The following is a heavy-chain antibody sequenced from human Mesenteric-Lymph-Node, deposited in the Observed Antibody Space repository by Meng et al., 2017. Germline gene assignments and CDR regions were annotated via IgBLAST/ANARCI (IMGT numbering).Heavy chain of an antibody. CDR2: LSYDESRQ. CDR1: GFTFSSYA. Sequence: GESLKISCAASGFTFSSYAMHWVRQAPGKGLEWVAVLSYDESRQHYADSVRGRFTISRDNSKNTLYLQMNSLRAEDTAVYYCARDLAVAGTIYYYYYGMDVWGQGTTVTVSS. J-gene: IGHJ6*02. D-gene: IGHD6-19*01. V-gene: IGHV3-30*07. CDR3: ARDLAVAGTIYYYYYGMDV.